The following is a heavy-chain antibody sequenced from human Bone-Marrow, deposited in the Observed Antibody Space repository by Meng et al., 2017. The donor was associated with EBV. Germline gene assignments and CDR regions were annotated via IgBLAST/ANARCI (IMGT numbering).Heavy chain of an antibody. CDR3: AKSRSSTPGVVDY. D-gene: IGHD3-10*01. V-gene: IGHV4-4*02. CDR1: GGSISSSNW. Sequence: QVQLSDSGSRLGTPSGNLSLACAVSGGSISSSNWWRWVRQPPGKGLELIGEIYHSGSTNYNPSLKSRVTISVDKSKNQFSLKLSSVTTADTAVYYCAKSRSSTPGVVDYWGQGTLVTVSS. CDR2: IYHSGST. J-gene: IGHJ4*02.